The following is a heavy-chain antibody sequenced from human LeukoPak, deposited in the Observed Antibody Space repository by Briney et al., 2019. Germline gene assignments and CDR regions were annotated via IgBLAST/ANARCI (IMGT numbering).Heavy chain of an antibody. J-gene: IGHJ6*02. CDR1: GFTFSSYA. D-gene: IGHD4-17*01. Sequence: GGSLRLSCAASGFTFSSYAMHWVRQAPGKGLEWVAVISYDGSNKYYADSVKGRFTISRDNSKNTLYLQMNSLRAEDTAVYYCARDYYGVDYYGMDVWGQGTTVTVSS. V-gene: IGHV3-30*04. CDR2: ISYDGSNK. CDR3: ARDYYGVDYYGMDV.